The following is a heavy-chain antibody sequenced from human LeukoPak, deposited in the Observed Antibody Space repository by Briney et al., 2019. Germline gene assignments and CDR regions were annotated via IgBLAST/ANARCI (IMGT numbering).Heavy chain of an antibody. D-gene: IGHD3-22*01. V-gene: IGHV3-30*18. Sequence: PGGSLRLSCAASGFTFSSYGMHWVRQAPGKGLEWVAVISYDGSNKYYADSVKGRFTISRDNSKNTLYLQMNSLRAEDTAVYYCAKDRGRYYDSSGYYWGYYFDSWGQGILVTVST. CDR1: GFTFSSYG. J-gene: IGHJ4*02. CDR3: AKDRGRYYDSSGYYWGYYFDS. CDR2: ISYDGSNK.